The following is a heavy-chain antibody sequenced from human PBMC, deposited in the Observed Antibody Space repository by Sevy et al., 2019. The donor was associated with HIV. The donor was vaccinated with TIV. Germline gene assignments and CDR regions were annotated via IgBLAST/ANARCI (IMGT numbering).Heavy chain of an antibody. V-gene: IGHV3-15*01. D-gene: IGHD2-8*02. J-gene: IGHJ6*02. CDR3: NTDPIIVLLVTDGMDV. CDR2: IKAKSDGGTI. CDR1: GFTFSYAW. Sequence: GGSLRLSCAASGFTFSYAWMSWVRQAPGKGLEWVGRIKAKSDGGTIDYAAPVKGRFTISRDDSKNTLYLKMNSLKTEDTGIYYCNTDPIIVLLVTDGMDVWGQGTTVTVSS.